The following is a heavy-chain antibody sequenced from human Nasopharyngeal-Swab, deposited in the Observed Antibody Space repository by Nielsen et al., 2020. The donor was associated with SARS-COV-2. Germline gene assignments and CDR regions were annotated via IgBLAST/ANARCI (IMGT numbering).Heavy chain of an antibody. D-gene: IGHD2-21*02. CDR3: ARSHIVVVTDAFDI. V-gene: IGHV1-2*04. Sequence: WVLQAPGQGLEWMGWINPNSGGTNYAQKFQGWVTMTRDTSISTSYMELSRLRSDDTAVYYCARSHIVVVTDAFDIWGQGTMVTVSS. J-gene: IGHJ3*02. CDR2: INPNSGGT.